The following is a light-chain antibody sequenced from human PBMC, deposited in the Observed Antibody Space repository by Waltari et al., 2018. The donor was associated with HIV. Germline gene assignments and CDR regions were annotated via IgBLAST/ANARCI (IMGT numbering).Light chain of an antibody. CDR1: QSVNINY. Sequence: EIVLTQSPGTLSLSLGEKATLSCRASQSVNINYLAWYQHKPGQAPRLLIYGASSRATGIPDRFSGSGSGTDFTLTISRLEPEDSAVYYCQQYGGSPITFGQGTRLEIK. J-gene: IGKJ5*01. V-gene: IGKV3-20*01. CDR3: QQYGGSPIT. CDR2: GAS.